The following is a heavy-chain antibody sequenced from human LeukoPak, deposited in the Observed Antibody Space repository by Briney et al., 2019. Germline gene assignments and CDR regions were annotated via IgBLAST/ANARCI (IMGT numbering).Heavy chain of an antibody. CDR3: ARGGLGYSGYASDY. D-gene: IGHD5-12*01. J-gene: IGHJ4*02. Sequence: ASVRVSCTASVYTFTTYGINWVRQAPGQGLEWMGWISTYNGNTNYAQNIQGRVTMTTDTSTTTAYMELRSLRSDDTAVYYCARGGLGYSGYASDYWGQGTLVTVSS. V-gene: IGHV1-18*01. CDR2: ISTYNGNT. CDR1: VYTFTTYG.